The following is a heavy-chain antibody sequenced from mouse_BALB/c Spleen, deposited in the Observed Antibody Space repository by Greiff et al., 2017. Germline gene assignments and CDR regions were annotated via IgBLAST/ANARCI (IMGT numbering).Heavy chain of an antibody. CDR1: GYTFTSYW. V-gene: IGHV1-87*01. Sequence: VQLVESGAELARPGASVKLSCKASGYTFTSYWMQWVKQRPGQGLEWIGAIYPGDGDTRYTQKFKGKATLTADKSSSTAYMQLSSLASEDSAVYYCARLGLNYYGSSQGNYWGQGTTLTVSS. CDR2: IYPGDGDT. CDR3: ARLGLNYYGSSQGNY. J-gene: IGHJ2*01. D-gene: IGHD1-1*01.